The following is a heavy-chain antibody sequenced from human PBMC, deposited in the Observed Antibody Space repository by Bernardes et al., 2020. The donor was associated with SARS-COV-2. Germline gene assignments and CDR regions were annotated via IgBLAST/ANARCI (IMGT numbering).Heavy chain of an antibody. CDR2: INVNSGST. CDR1: GYTFTGYF. Sequence: ASVKVSCQASGYTFTGYFIPWVRQAPGQGLEWVGWINVNSGSTNCAQNFQGRVTMTRDTSINAAYMELRRLTSDDTAMYFCARAYGSGNNQEQYYLDYWGQGTLVTVSP. CDR3: ARAYGSGNNQEQYYLDY. D-gene: IGHD3-10*01. J-gene: IGHJ4*02. V-gene: IGHV1-2*02.